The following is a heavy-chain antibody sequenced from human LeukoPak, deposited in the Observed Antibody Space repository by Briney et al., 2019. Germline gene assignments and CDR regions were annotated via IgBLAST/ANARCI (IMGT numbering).Heavy chain of an antibody. Sequence: SETLSLTCTVSGDSISNYYWSWIRQPPGKGLEWIGYIYYSGSTNYNPSLKSRVTMSVDTSKKQFSLKLSSVTAADTAVYYCARVRGSSGSYEYYHYMDVWGKGTTVTISS. CDR1: GDSISNYY. CDR3: ARVRGSSGSYEYYHYMDV. D-gene: IGHD1-26*01. J-gene: IGHJ6*03. CDR2: IYYSGST. V-gene: IGHV4-59*12.